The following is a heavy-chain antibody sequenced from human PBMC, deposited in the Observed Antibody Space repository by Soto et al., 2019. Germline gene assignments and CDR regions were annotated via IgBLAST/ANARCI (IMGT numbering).Heavy chain of an antibody. CDR1: GLSFGDDA. V-gene: IGHV3-30-3*01. D-gene: IGHD3-3*01. J-gene: IGHJ6*02. CDR3: ARDVGTQMDFWSTSGMDV. Sequence: QVHLVESGGGVVQPGMPLRLSCAASGLSFGDDAMHWVRQAPGKGLEWVAVITYDGSTKNYADSVRGRFTISRDNSKNTLYLHMDSLITDDTAVYYCARDVGTQMDFWSTSGMDVWGQGTTVTVSS. CDR2: ITYDGSTK.